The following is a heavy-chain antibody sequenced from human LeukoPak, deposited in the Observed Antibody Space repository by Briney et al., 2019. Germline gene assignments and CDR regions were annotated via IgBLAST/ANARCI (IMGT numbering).Heavy chain of an antibody. Sequence: ASVKVSCKASGYTFTDYYMHWVRQAPGQGLEWMGWINPNSGGTNYAQKFQGRVTMTRDTSISTAYMELSRLRSDDTAVYYCARSQEETYDFWSGFDYWGQGTLVTVSS. J-gene: IGHJ4*02. CDR3: ARSQEETYDFWSGFDY. V-gene: IGHV1-2*02. CDR1: GYTFTDYY. D-gene: IGHD3-3*01. CDR2: INPNSGGT.